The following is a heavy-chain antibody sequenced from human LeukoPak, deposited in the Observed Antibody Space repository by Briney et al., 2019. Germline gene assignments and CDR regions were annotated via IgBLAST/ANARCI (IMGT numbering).Heavy chain of an antibody. CDR3: ARDPNSSSSEHFYGMDV. J-gene: IGHJ6*02. D-gene: IGHD6-6*01. V-gene: IGHV4-59*01. CDR1: GGSISSFY. CDR2: IHYSGTA. Sequence: SETLSLTCTVSGGSISSFYWSWIRQPPGQGLEWIVYIHYSGTANYISSRKSRVTISVDTSKNQFSLKLQSVTAADTAVYYCARDPNSSSSEHFYGMDVWGRGTSVTVSS.